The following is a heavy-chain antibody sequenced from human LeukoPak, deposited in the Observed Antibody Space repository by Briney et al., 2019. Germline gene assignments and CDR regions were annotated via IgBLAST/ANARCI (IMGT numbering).Heavy chain of an antibody. Sequence: PSETLSLTCAVYNYSITSGYFWGCIRQPPGKGLEWIASIYHSGTTYYNPSLRNRVTLFVDTSKNQFSLKLTSLTAADTAVYYCARDGVFHDSDGYSFDYWGQGTLVTVSS. CDR1: NYSITSGYF. D-gene: IGHD3-22*01. J-gene: IGHJ4*02. CDR3: ARDGVFHDSDGYSFDY. CDR2: IYHSGTT. V-gene: IGHV4-38-2*02.